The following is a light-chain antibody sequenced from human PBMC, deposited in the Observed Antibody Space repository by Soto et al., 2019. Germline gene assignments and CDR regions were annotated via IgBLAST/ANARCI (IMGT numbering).Light chain of an antibody. Sequence: QSVLTQPPSVSGAPGQRVTISCTGSSSNIGAGYDVHWYQQFPGTAPKLLIYVNNNRPSGVPDRFSGSTSGTSASLAITGLQVEDEADYYCQSYDRSLSVVFGGGTKVTVL. V-gene: IGLV1-40*01. CDR1: SSNIGAGYD. CDR2: VNN. J-gene: IGLJ2*01. CDR3: QSYDRSLSVV.